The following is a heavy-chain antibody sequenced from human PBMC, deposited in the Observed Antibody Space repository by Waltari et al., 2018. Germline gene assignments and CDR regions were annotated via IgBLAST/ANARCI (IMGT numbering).Heavy chain of an antibody. D-gene: IGHD2-15*01. CDR2: IYSGGST. CDR3: ARGRGGGSGPTGLAYYYYYMDA. CDR1: GLPVSSNY. V-gene: IGHV3-53*02. Sequence: VQLVETGGGLIQPGGSLRLSCEAYGLPVSSNYLLWVRQAPGNGLEWVSVIYSGGSTYYADSVKGRFTISRDKSKNTLYLQMNSLRAEDTAVYYCARGRGGGSGPTGLAYYYYYMDAWGKGTTVTVSS. J-gene: IGHJ6*03.